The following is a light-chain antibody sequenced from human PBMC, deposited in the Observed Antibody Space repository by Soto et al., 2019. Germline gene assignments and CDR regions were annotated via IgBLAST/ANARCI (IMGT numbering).Light chain of an antibody. CDR2: DAS. CDR1: QSVSSY. V-gene: IGKV3-11*01. Sequence: IVLTQSPATLSLSPGERATLSCRASQSVSSYLAWYQQKPGQAPGLLIYDASNRATGIPDRFSGSGSGTDFTLTISSLEPEDFAVYYCQQYNSYSTFGQGTKVDI. CDR3: QQYNSYST. J-gene: IGKJ1*01.